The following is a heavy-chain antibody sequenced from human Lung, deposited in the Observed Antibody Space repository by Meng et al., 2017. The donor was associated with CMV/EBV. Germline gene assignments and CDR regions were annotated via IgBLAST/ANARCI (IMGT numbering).Heavy chain of an antibody. D-gene: IGHD2-2*01. CDR1: GDSISSGEYF. V-gene: IGHV4-30-4*01. J-gene: IGHJ4*02. Sequence: QLQESGPGLVKPSQTLSLTSTVSGDSISSGEYFWSWIRQPPGKGLEWIGYMDYRGSTFYNPSLKSRVTISVDTSKNQFSLKLSSVTAADTAVYFCARGELLWDYWGQGTLVTVSS. CDR2: MDYRGST. CDR3: ARGELLWDY.